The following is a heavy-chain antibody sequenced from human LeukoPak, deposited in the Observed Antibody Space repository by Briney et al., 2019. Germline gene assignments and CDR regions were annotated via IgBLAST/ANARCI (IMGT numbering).Heavy chain of an antibody. Sequence: PGRSLRLSCAASGFTFSHYAMHWVRQAPGKGLEWVSYISSSGTNIYYADSVKGRFTISRDNAKNSLSLQMNSLRAEDTAVYYCTRRFGYWGQGTLVTVSS. CDR3: TRRFGY. J-gene: IGHJ4*02. D-gene: IGHD3-10*01. CDR1: GFTFSHYA. CDR2: ISSSGTNI. V-gene: IGHV3-48*03.